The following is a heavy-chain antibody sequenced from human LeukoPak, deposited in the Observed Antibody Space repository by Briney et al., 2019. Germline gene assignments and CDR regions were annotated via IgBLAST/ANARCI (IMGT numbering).Heavy chain of an antibody. J-gene: IGHJ5*02. CDR2: IHNSGST. D-gene: IGHD3-10*01. V-gene: IGHV4-31*03. Sequence: SETLSLTCSVSGGSITSGGFYWSWVRQHPGQGLEWIGYIHNSGSTYYNPSLQSRAIISLDTSKSQFSLQLNSVTAADTAVYYCARVDGSGSKRWFDPWGQGAPVTVSS. CDR3: ARVDGSGSKRWFDP. CDR1: GGSITSGGFY.